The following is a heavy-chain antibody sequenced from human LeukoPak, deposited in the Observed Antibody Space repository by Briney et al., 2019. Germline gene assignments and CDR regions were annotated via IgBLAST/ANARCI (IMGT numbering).Heavy chain of an antibody. D-gene: IGHD4-4*01. CDR3: ARDWRGATVTTWDNY. CDR2: ISSSSSTI. J-gene: IGHJ4*02. CDR1: GFTFSSYS. Sequence: GGSLRLSCAASGFTFSSYSMNWVRQAPGKGLEWVSYISSSSSTIHYADSVKGRFTISRDNAKNSLYLQMNSLRAEDTAVYYCARDWRGATVTTWDNYWGQGTLVTVSS. V-gene: IGHV3-48*01.